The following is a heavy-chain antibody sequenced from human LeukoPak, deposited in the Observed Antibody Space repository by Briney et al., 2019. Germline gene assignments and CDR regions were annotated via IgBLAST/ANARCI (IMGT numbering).Heavy chain of an antibody. CDR1: STSFSGCY. CDR3: ARGPSPNADPFDS. V-gene: IGHV4-34*01. Sequence: SETLSLTCDVYSTSFSGCYWSWIRQTPGKGLEWIGQINHSGSTLYNPSLESRLTISLDTSKNQFSLNLNSVTAADTAVYYCARGPSPNADPFDSWGQGTLVTVSS. D-gene: IGHD4/OR15-4a*01. CDR2: INHSGST. J-gene: IGHJ4*02.